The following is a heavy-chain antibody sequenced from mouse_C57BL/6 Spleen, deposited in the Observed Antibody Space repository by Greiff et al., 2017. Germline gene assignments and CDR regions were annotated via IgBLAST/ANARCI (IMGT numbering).Heavy chain of an antibody. Sequence: DVKLVESGGGLVKPGGSLKLSCAASGFTFSSYTMSWVRQTPEKRLEWVATISGGGGNTYYPDSVKGRFTISRDNAKNTLYLQMSSLRSEDTALYYCARGGSTFYFDYWGQGTTLTVSS. J-gene: IGHJ2*01. CDR3: ARGGSTFYFDY. CDR1: GFTFSSYT. D-gene: IGHD1-1*01. V-gene: IGHV5-9*01. CDR2: ISGGGGNT.